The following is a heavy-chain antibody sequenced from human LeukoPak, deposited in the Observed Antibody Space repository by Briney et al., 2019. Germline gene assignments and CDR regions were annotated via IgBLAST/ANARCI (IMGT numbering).Heavy chain of an antibody. V-gene: IGHV3-74*01. D-gene: IGHD3-16*01. J-gene: IGHJ4*02. CDR3: ARGGMYPFDY. Sequence: GESLRLSCVASEFTFSDYWMHWVRQAPGKGLVWVSRINTDGSDTSYADSVKGRFTISRDNAKNTLYLQMSSLRAEDTAVYYCARGGMYPFDYWGQGTLVTVSS. CDR1: EFTFSDYW. CDR2: INTDGSDT.